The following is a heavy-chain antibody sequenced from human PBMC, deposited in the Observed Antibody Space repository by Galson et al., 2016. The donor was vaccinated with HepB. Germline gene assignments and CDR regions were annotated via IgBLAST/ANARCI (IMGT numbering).Heavy chain of an antibody. J-gene: IGHJ4*02. V-gene: IGHV1-58*01. CDR2: IAVGSGNT. CDR3: AVERLGALDY. D-gene: IGHD1-26*01. CDR1: GYTLGSKA. Sequence: SVKVSCKASGYTLGSKAFHWVRQARGRGLEWIGWIAVGSGNTRFAQGLQGRVTLTTDMSSNTVNMEVSSLTPADTATYFCAVERLGALDYWSQGTEVTVAS.